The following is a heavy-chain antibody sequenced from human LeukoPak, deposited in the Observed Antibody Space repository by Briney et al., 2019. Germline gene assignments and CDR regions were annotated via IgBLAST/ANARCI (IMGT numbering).Heavy chain of an antibody. CDR2: ILYDGSNK. D-gene: IGHD3-16*02. V-gene: IGHV3-30*18. CDR1: RFTFSSYG. J-gene: IGHJ4*01. CDR3: AKESLPTYGGVIVTPIDY. Sequence: AGGTVRLYCAASRFTFSSYGMHWVRPAPGKGLEGVAVILYDGSNKYQTDPVKGRFTISRYNSKTTLYLKMHSARADDTAVYDCAKESLPTYGGVIVTPIDYWSQGTLVTVYS.